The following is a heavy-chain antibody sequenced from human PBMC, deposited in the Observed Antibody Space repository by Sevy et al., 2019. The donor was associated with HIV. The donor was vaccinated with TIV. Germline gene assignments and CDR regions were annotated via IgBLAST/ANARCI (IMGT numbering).Heavy chain of an antibody. J-gene: IGHJ4*02. V-gene: IGHV3-30*02. Sequence: GGSLRLSCAASGFTFSSYGMHWVRQAPGKGLEWVAFIWYDGTDKYYSDSVKGRFIISRDNSKNTLYLQMTSLSAEDTAVYYCASDILTGSDYWGQGTLVTVSS. CDR2: IWYDGTDK. CDR3: ASDILTGSDY. D-gene: IGHD3-9*01. CDR1: GFTFSSYG.